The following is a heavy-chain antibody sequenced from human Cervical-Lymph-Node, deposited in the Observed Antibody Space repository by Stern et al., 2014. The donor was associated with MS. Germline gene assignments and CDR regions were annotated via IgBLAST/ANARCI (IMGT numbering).Heavy chain of an antibody. Sequence: VQLVESGGGVVQPGRSLRLSCATSGFTISNYALHWVRQAPGKVLEWVAVISNDGGNKHYADSVKGRFTISRDNSNNTLYLQMNSLRPEDTAVYYCARSHVAYWGQGTLVTVSS. CDR1: GFTISNYA. J-gene: IGHJ4*02. D-gene: IGHD3-3*01. CDR2: ISNDGGNK. CDR3: ARSHVAY. V-gene: IGHV3-30-3*01.